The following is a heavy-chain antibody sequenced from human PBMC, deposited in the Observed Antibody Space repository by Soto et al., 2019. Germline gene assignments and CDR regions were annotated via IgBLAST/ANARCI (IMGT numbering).Heavy chain of an antibody. CDR2: IYHSGST. J-gene: IGHJ4*02. CDR1: GGSISSSNW. Sequence: SETLSLTCAVSGGSISSSNWWSWVRQPPGKGLEWIGEIYHSGSTNYNPSLKSRVTISVDKSKNQFSLKLSSVTAADTAVYYCARERDPVDTAMVRYYFDYWGQGTLVTVSS. CDR3: ARERDPVDTAMVRYYFDY. V-gene: IGHV4-4*02. D-gene: IGHD5-18*01.